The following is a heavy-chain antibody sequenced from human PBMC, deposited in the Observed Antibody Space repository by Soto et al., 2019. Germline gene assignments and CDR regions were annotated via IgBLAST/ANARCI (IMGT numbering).Heavy chain of an antibody. CDR3: TRGRDSRWPYDNNWFDP. D-gene: IGHD6-13*01. Sequence: SETLSLTCGVFGGSVSGYYWTWIRQPPGKGLEWIGEINHAGSTNYNPSLKSRVIVSVDTSKNQFSLKLSSVTAADTAVYYCTRGRDSRWPYDNNWFDPWGQGTLVTVSS. J-gene: IGHJ5*02. CDR1: GGSVSGYY. V-gene: IGHV4-34*01. CDR2: INHAGST.